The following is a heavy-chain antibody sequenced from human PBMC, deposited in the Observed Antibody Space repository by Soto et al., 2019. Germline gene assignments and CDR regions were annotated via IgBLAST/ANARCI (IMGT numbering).Heavy chain of an antibody. V-gene: IGHV1-69*01. CDR1: GGTFSSYA. D-gene: IGHD2-15*01. Sequence: QVQLEQSGAEVKKPGSSVKVSCKASGGTFSSYAIAWVRQAPGQGLEGMGGIIPIFGTANYAQTFQGRVTITADESTTTAYMGLSSLRFEDTAVYYCAARRYCSGGSCPDYFDYWGQGTLVTVSS. CDR2: IIPIFGTA. CDR3: AARRYCSGGSCPDYFDY. J-gene: IGHJ4*02.